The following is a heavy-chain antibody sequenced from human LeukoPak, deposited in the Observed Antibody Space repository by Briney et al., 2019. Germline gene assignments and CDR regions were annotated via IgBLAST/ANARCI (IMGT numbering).Heavy chain of an antibody. J-gene: IGHJ4*02. CDR3: ARSRRFRGGGYMVGYYFDY. V-gene: IGHV1-69*05. Sequence: GASVKVSCKASGGTFSSYAISWVRQAPGQELEWMGRIIPIFGTANYAQKFQDRVTITTDESTSTASMELSSLRSEDTAAYCCARSRRFRGGGYMVGYYFDYWGPGTLVTVSS. CDR1: GGTFSSYA. CDR2: IIPIFGTA. D-gene: IGHD3-22*01.